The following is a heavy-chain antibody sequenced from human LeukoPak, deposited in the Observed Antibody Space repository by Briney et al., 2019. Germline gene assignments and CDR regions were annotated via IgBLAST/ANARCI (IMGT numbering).Heavy chain of an antibody. CDR3: ARVSDYYYYYMDV. CDR2: ISYSGNT. D-gene: IGHD3-10*01. J-gene: IGHJ6*03. CDR1: GGSISNYY. Sequence: SETLSLTCTVSGGSISNYYWTWIRQPPGKGLEWIGFISYSGNTNYNPSLKSRVTISLDTSKNQFSLKLISVTAAETAVDYCARVSDYYYYYMDVWGKGTTVTVSS. V-gene: IGHV4-59*01.